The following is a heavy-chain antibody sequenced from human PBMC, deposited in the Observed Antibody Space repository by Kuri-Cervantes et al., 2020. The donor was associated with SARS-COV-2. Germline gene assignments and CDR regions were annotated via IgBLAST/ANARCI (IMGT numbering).Heavy chain of an antibody. CDR1: GFTFSSYA. CDR2: ISGSGGST. V-gene: IGHV3-23*01. D-gene: IGHD2-8*01. CDR3: AKDCWRYGTSDY. J-gene: IGHJ4*02. Sequence: LSLTCAASGFTFSSYAMSWVRQAPGKGLEWVSAISGSGGSTYYADSVKGRFTISRDNSKNTLYLQMNSLRAEDTAVYYCAKDCWRYGTSDYWGQGTLVTVSS.